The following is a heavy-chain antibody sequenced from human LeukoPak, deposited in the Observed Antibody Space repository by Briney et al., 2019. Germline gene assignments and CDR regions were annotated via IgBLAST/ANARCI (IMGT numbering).Heavy chain of an antibody. Sequence: ASVKVSCKASGYTYTSYDINWVRQATGQGLEWMGWMNPNSGNTGYAQKFQGRVTMTRNTSISTAYMELSSLRSEDTAVYYCARGCTSGRFLEWVKRYYFDYWGQGTLVTVSS. V-gene: IGHV1-8*01. CDR1: GYTYTSYD. D-gene: IGHD3-3*01. CDR3: ARGCTSGRFLEWVKRYYFDY. CDR2: MNPNSGNT. J-gene: IGHJ4*02.